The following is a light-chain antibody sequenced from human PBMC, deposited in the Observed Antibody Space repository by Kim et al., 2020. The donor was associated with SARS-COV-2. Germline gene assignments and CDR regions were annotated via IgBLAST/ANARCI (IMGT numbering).Light chain of an antibody. J-gene: IGLJ2*01. Sequence: VDLGQTARITCGGNNIGSKNVHWYQQKPGQAPVLVIYRDSNRPSGIPERFSGSNSGNTATLTISRAQAGDEADYYCQVWDSSTVVFGGGTQLTVL. V-gene: IGLV3-9*01. CDR3: QVWDSSTVV. CDR2: RDS. CDR1: NIGSKN.